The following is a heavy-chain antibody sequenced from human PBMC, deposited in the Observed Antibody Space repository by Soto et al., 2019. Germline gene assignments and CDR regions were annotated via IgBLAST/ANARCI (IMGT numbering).Heavy chain of an antibody. Sequence: GGSLRLSCAASGFTFSSYSMNWVRQAPGKGLEWVSYISSSSSTIYYADSVKGRFTISRDNAKNSLYLQMNSLRDEDTAVYYCGLSRLYNWNDAFDYWGQGTLVTVSS. CDR1: GFTFSSYS. CDR3: GLSRLYNWNDAFDY. V-gene: IGHV3-48*02. CDR2: ISSSSSTI. D-gene: IGHD1-1*01. J-gene: IGHJ4*02.